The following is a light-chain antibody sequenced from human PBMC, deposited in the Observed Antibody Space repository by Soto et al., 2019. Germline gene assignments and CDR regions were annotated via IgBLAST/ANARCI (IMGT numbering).Light chain of an antibody. J-gene: IGKJ4*01. CDR3: QQRSNWPPLT. V-gene: IGKV3-11*01. CDR1: QSVSSY. Sequence: EIVLTQSPATLSLSPGERATLSCRASQSVSSYLAWYQQKPGQAPRLLIYDASNRATGIPARFIGSGSGTDVTLTISSLEPEDFAVYYCQQRSNWPPLTFGGGTKVEIK. CDR2: DAS.